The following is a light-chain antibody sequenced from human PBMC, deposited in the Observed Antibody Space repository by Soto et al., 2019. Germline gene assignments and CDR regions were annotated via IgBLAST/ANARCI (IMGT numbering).Light chain of an antibody. J-gene: IGKJ4*01. Sequence: ETEFTQAPCTLRWSQGQRATLSCRASQPVFIRYLAWYQQKPGQAPRLLIYGASTRATGIPDRFSGSGSGTDFTLTVSRVEPEDFAVYYCLQFGDSLTFGGGTKVDIK. CDR2: GAS. CDR3: LQFGDSLT. V-gene: IGKV3-20*01. CDR1: QPVFIRY.